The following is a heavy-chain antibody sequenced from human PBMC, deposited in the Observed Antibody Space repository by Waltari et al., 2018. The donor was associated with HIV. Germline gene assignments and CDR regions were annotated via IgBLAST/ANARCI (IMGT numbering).Heavy chain of an antibody. Sequence: QLQLQESGPGLVKSSETLSLTCTVSGGSMTSSSYYWGWIRQPPGKGLGWIGSMSYSGGTYNHPSLRSRLTISVDTSKNQFSLKLTSVTAADTAMYYCARSFSGYSNYFDPWGQGTLVTVSS. CDR3: ARSFSGYSNYFDP. V-gene: IGHV4-39*01. D-gene: IGHD4-4*01. CDR1: GGSMTSSSYY. CDR2: MSYSGGT. J-gene: IGHJ5*02.